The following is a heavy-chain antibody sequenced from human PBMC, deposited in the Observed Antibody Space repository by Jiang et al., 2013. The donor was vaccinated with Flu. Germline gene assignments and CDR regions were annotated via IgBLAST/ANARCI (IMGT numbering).Heavy chain of an antibody. CDR3: ARGMYYYDSSGYYYFDY. J-gene: IGHJ4*02. V-gene: IGHV3-30-3*01. CDR2: ISYDGSNK. D-gene: IGHD3-22*01. CDR1: GFTFSSYA. Sequence: SCAASGFTFSSYAMHWVRQAPGKGLEWVAVISYDGSNKYYADSVKGRFTISRDNSKNTLYLQMNSLRAEDTAVYYCARGMYYYDSSGYYYFDYWGQGTLVTVSS.